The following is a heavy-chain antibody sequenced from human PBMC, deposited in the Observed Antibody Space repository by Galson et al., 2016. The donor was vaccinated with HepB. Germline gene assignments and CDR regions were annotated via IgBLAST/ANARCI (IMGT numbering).Heavy chain of an antibody. D-gene: IGHD6-13*01. Sequence: SVKVSCKASGYSFTSYGIAWVRQAPGQGLEWMGWISDYNGDRNYAQKFQGRVTLTTDTSTTTVHMELTSLRSDDTAVYFCARGSSWRYFDYWGQGTQVTVSS. CDR2: ISDYNGDR. J-gene: IGHJ4*02. CDR3: ARGSSWRYFDY. V-gene: IGHV1-18*01. CDR1: GYSFTSYG.